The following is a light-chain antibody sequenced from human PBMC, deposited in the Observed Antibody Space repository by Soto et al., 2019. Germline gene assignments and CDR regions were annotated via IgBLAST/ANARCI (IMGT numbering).Light chain of an antibody. J-gene: IGKJ4*01. Sequence: DVQMTQSPSSLSASVGDRFTITCRASQGIAPYLAWFQQKPGKVPRLLIYATSTLQSGVPSRFSGSGSGTDFTLTISSLQPEDVAAYYCQKYNSAPLTFGGGTKVEIQ. CDR3: QKYNSAPLT. CDR2: ATS. V-gene: IGKV1-27*01. CDR1: QGIAPY.